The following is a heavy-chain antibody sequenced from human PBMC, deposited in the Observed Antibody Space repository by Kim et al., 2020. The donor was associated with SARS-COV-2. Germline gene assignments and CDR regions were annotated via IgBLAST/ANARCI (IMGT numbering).Heavy chain of an antibody. D-gene: IGHD2-2*01. J-gene: IGHJ4*02. CDR3: ARTVGYCSSTSCPHGY. V-gene: IGHV1-69*04. CDR2: IIPILGIA. CDR1: GGTFSSYA. Sequence: SVKVSCKASGGTFSSYAISWVRQAPGQGLEWMGRIIPILGIANYAQKFQGRVTITADKSTSTAYMELSSLRSEDTAVYYCARTVGYCSSTSCPHGYWGQGTLVTVSS.